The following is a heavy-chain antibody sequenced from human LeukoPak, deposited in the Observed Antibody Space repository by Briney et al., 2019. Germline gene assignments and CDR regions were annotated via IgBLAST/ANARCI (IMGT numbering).Heavy chain of an antibody. D-gene: IGHD3-10*01. CDR1: GFTFSSYA. Sequence: PGGSLRLSCAASGFTFSSYAMTWVRQAPGKGLEWVSAISGDGGTTFYADSVKGRFTISRDNSKNTLYLQMNSLRAEDTAVYYCAKDGPTITMVRGARGYFDYWGQGTLVTVSS. CDR3: AKDGPTITMVRGARGYFDY. CDR2: ISGDGGTT. V-gene: IGHV3-23*01. J-gene: IGHJ4*02.